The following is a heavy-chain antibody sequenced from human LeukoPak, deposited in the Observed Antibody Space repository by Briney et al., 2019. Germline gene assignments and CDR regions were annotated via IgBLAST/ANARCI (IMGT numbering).Heavy chain of an antibody. CDR3: GRDPDTASHFDY. D-gene: IGHD5-18*01. J-gene: IGHJ4*02. CDR2: ISSSGSTI. CDR1: GFTFSDYY. V-gene: IGHV3-11*01. Sequence: GGSLRLSCAASGFTFSDYYMSWIRQAPGKGLEWVSYISSSGSTIYYADSVKGRFTISRDNAKNSLYLQMNSLRAEDTAVYYCGRDPDTASHFDYWGQGTLVTVSS.